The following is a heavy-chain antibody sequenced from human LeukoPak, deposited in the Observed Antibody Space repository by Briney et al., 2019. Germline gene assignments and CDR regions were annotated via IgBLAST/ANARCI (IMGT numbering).Heavy chain of an antibody. CDR2: IYYSGST. V-gene: IGHV4-59*01. Sequence: PSETLSLTCTVSGGSISRYYWSWIRQPPGMRLEWIGNIYYSGSTNYNPSLKSRVTISVDTSKNQFSLKLSSVTAADTAVYYCARSTRDTIFGPYYFDYWGQGTLLTVYS. J-gene: IGHJ4*02. CDR3: ARSTRDTIFGPYYFDY. D-gene: IGHD3-3*01. CDR1: GGSISRYY.